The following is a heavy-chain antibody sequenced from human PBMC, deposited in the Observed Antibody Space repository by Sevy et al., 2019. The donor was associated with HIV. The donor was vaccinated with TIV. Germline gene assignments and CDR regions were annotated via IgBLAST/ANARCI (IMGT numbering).Heavy chain of an antibody. D-gene: IGHD3-3*01. CDR2: ISYDGSNK. J-gene: IGHJ6*02. CDR3: ARDLGLMIFGYYGMDV. V-gene: IGHV3-30-3*01. Sequence: GGSLRLSCAASGFTFSSYAMHWVRQAPGKGLEWVAVISYDGSNKYYADSVKGRFTISRDNSKNTLYLQMNSLRAEDTAVYYCARDLGLMIFGYYGMDVWGQGTTVTVSS. CDR1: GFTFSSYA.